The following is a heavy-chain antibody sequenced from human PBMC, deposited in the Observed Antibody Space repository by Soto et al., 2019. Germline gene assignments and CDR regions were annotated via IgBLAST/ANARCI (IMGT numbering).Heavy chain of an antibody. CDR2: IIPILGTA. CDR3: ARGAWGSNWFDP. Sequence: ASVKVSCKASGGTFSSYAISWVRQAPGQGLEWMGRIIPILGTANYAQKFQGRVTITADKSTSTAYMELSSLRSEDTAVYYCARGAWGSNWFDPWGQGTLVTVSS. J-gene: IGHJ5*02. D-gene: IGHD3-16*01. V-gene: IGHV1-69*04. CDR1: GGTFSSYA.